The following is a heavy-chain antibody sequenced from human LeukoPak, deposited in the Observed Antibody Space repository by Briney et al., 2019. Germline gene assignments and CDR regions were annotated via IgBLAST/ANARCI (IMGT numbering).Heavy chain of an antibody. CDR1: GYTFTTYY. V-gene: IGHV1-46*01. J-gene: IGHJ4*02. Sequence: EASVKVSCKASGYTFTTYYMHWVRQAPGQGLEWMGIINPSGGTTNYAQKFQGRVTMTRDTSTTTVYMELSSLRSDDTAVYYCARGELMVDYWGQGTLVTVSS. CDR3: ARGELMVDY. D-gene: IGHD3-10*01. CDR2: INPSGGTT.